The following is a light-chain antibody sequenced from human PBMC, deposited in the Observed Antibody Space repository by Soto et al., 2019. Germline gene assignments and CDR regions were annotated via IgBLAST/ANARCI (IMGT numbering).Light chain of an antibody. Sequence: DIHLTQSPSFLSASVGDRVSITCRARQDINSFLACYQQKPGKAPNLLIDAGFTLQRGVPSRFSGSGSGTEFTLTISSLQPEDFATYYCQQLNSYPLTFGGGTKVEIK. CDR3: QQLNSYPLT. J-gene: IGKJ4*01. V-gene: IGKV1-9*01. CDR1: QDINSF. CDR2: AGF.